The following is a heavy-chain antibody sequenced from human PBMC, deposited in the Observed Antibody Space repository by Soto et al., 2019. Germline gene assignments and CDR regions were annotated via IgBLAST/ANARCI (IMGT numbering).Heavy chain of an antibody. CDR2: TYHSGNT. Sequence: QVQLQESGPGLVKPSGTLSLTCAVSGGSISSSNWWSWVRQPPGKGLEWIGETYHSGNTNYNPSLKSRVTMSVEKSKNQFSLKLNSVTAADTAVYYCAPMYFNDSSAFLEYWGQGTLVTVSS. V-gene: IGHV4-4*02. D-gene: IGHD3-22*01. CDR3: APMYFNDSSAFLEY. CDR1: GGSISSSNW. J-gene: IGHJ4*02.